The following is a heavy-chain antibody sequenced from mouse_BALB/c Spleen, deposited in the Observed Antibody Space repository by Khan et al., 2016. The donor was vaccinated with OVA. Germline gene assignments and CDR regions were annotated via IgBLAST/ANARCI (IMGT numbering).Heavy chain of an antibody. CDR3: ARGNYYGYYFDY. Sequence: EVQLQESGPGLVKPSQSLSLTCTVTGYSITSGYAWNWIRQFPGSKLEWMGYISYSGGTSYNPSLKSRISITRDTSKNQFFLQLISVTTEDTATYYCARGNYYGYYFDYWGQGTTLTVSS. J-gene: IGHJ2*01. CDR1: GYSITSGYA. D-gene: IGHD1-1*01. V-gene: IGHV3-2*02. CDR2: ISYSGGT.